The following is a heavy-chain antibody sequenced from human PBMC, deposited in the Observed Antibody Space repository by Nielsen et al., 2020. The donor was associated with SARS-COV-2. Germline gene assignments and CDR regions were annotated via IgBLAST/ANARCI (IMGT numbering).Heavy chain of an antibody. CDR1: SGSFNNYY. Sequence: SETLSLTCTLYSGSFNNYYWTWLRQPPGKGLEWLGEINQSGRTKTNPSLRSRLTMSVDTSRNQFSLRLTSVTAADTAMYYCVNGGRYSDGWSLWYWDKGSLVTVSS. J-gene: IGHJ4*02. CDR2: INQSGRT. D-gene: IGHD5-12*01. CDR3: VNGGRYSDGWSLWY. V-gene: IGHV4-34*10.